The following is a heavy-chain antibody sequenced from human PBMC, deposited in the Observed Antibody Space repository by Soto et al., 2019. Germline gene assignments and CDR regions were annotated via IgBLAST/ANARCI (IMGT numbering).Heavy chain of an antibody. CDR2: IIPILGIA. CDR1: GGTFSSYT. CDR3: ASLMSSGYYYGMDV. V-gene: IGHV1-69*02. D-gene: IGHD3-10*01. Sequence: QVQLVQSGAEVKKPGSSVKVSCKASGGTFSSYTLSWVRQAPGQGLEWMGRIIPILGIANYAQKFQGRVTITADKSTSTAYMELSSLRSEDTPLSYCASLMSSGYYYGMDVWGQGTTVPVSS. J-gene: IGHJ6*02.